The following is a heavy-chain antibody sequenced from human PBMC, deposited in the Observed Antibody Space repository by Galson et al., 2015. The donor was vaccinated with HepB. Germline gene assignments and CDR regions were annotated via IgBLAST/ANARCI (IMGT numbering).Heavy chain of an antibody. CDR2: ISVGDSSS. CDR1: GFTFSSYA. D-gene: IGHD3-10*01. J-gene: IGHJ6*02. CDR3: AKEDWFGEAGSVGSYGMDV. V-gene: IGHV3-23*01. Sequence: SLRLSCAASGFTFSSYAMGWVRQPPGKGLEWVSSISVGDSSSYYADFVKGRFTISRDTSKNTLYLQMNSLRAVDTAIYYCAKEDWFGEAGSVGSYGMDVWGRGATVTVSS.